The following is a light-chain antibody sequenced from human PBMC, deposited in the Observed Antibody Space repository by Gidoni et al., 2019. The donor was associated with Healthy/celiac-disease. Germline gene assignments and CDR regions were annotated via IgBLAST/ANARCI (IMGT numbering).Light chain of an antibody. CDR3: QAWDSSSHNYV. J-gene: IGLJ1*01. V-gene: IGLV3-1*01. Sequence: SYELTQPPSVSVSPGQTASITCSGDKLGDKYACWCQQKPGQSPVLVIYQDSKRPSGIPERFSGSNSGNTATLTISGTQAMDEADYYCQAWDSSSHNYVFGTGTKVTVL. CDR1: KLGDKY. CDR2: QDS.